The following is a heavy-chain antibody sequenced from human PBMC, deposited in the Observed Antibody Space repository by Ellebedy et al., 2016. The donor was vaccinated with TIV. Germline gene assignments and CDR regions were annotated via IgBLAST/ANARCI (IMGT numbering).Heavy chain of an antibody. D-gene: IGHD2-8*01. CDR2: IIPIFGTA. CDR3: AREQCGLPGGLNGVCYATLYYFDY. V-gene: IGHV1-69*06. J-gene: IGHJ4*02. CDR1: GGTFSSYA. Sequence: ASVKVSCXASGGTFSSYAISWVRQAPGQGLEWMGGIIPIFGTANYAQKFQGRVTITADKSTSTAYMELSSLRSEDTAVYYCAREQCGLPGGLNGVCYATLYYFDYWGQGTLVTVSS.